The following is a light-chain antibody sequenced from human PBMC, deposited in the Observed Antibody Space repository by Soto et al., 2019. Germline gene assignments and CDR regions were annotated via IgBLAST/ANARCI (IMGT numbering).Light chain of an antibody. CDR2: GAS. V-gene: IGKV3-20*01. J-gene: IGKJ2*01. Sequence: EIVLTQSPGTLSLSPGERATLSCRASQSVSSTYLALYHQKPGQAPRLLIYGASSRATGIPDRFSGSGSGTDFTLTISRLEPEDFAVYYCQYYGGSRQYTFGQGTKLEIK. CDR1: QSVSSTY. CDR3: QYYGGSRQYT.